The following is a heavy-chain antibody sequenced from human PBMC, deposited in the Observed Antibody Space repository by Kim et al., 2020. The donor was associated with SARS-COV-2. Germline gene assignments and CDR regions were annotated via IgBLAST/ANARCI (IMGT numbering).Heavy chain of an antibody. V-gene: IGHV3-30-3*01. Sequence: GGSLRLSCAASGFTFSSYAMHWVRQAPGKGLEWVAVISYDGSNKYYADSVKGLFTISRDNSKNTLYLQMNSLRAEDTAVYYCARKDLGRWEPYDAFDIWGQGTMVTVSS. J-gene: IGHJ3*02. D-gene: IGHD1-26*01. CDR1: GFTFSSYA. CDR2: ISYDGSNK. CDR3: ARKDLGRWEPYDAFDI.